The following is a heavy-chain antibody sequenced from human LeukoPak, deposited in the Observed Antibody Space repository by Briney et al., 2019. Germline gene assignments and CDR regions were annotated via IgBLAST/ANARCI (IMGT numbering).Heavy chain of an antibody. J-gene: IGHJ4*02. CDR1: GYTFTSYY. CDR2: IDPSGGST. Sequence: ASVKVSCKASGYTFTSYYMHWVRQAPGQGLEWMGIIDPSGGSTSYAQKFQGRVTMTRDTSMSTVYMELSSLRSEDTAVYYCARSLVSAANFDYWGQGTLVTVSS. V-gene: IGHV1-46*01. D-gene: IGHD2-2*01. CDR3: ARSLVSAANFDY.